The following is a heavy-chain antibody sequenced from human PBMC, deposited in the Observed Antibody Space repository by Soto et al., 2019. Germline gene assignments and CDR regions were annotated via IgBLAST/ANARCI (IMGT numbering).Heavy chain of an antibody. CDR3: ARGGGILTGYYNVDY. CDR2: INAGNGNT. V-gene: IGHV1-3*01. J-gene: IGHJ4*02. Sequence: ASVKVSCKASGYTFTSYAMHWVRQAPGQRLEWMGWINAGNGNTKYSQKFQGRVTITRDTSASTAYMELSSLRSEDTAVYYCARGGGILTGYYNVDYWGQGTLVTVSS. CDR1: GYTFTSYA. D-gene: IGHD3-9*01.